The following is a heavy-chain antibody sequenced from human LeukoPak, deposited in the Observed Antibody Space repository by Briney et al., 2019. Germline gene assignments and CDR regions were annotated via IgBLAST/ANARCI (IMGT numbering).Heavy chain of an antibody. CDR3: TTCGYSYGSDY. V-gene: IGHV3-15*01. J-gene: IGHJ4*02. CDR1: GFTFSNAW. Sequence: GGSLRLSCAASGFTFSNAWMSWVRQAPGKGLEWVGRIKSKTDGWTTDYAAPVKGRFTISRDDSKNTLYLHMNSLKTEDTAVYYCTTCGYSYGSDYWGQGTLVTVSS. D-gene: IGHD5-18*01. CDR2: IKSKTDGWTT.